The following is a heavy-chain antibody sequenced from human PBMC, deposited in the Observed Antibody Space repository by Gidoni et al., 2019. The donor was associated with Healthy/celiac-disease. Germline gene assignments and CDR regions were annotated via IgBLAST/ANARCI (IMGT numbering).Heavy chain of an antibody. J-gene: IGHJ4*01. Sequence: EEQLLESGGGLVQPGGSLRLSCDAYGFPFRSHAMSWVHQAPGKGRAWVSAISGSGGSTSYAVSVKGRFTISRDNSQNTLYLQMNSLRAEDTAVYYCAKDLPYYDSSGYYFDYWGHGTLVTVSS. D-gene: IGHD3-22*01. CDR3: AKDLPYYDSSGYYFDY. CDR1: GFPFRSHA. V-gene: IGHV3-23*01. CDR2: ISGSGGST.